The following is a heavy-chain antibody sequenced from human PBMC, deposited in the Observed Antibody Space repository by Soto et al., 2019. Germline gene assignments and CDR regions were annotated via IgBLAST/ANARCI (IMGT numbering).Heavy chain of an antibody. J-gene: IGHJ4*02. V-gene: IGHV3-23*01. Sequence: GGSLRLSCAASGFTFSSYAMSWVRQAPGKGLEWVSAISGSGGSTYYADSVKGRFTISRDNSKNTLYLQMNSLRAEDTAVYYCAKSFDPRWLQLWYFDYWGQGTLVTVSS. CDR2: ISGSGGST. CDR1: GFTFSSYA. CDR3: AKSFDPRWLQLWYFDY. D-gene: IGHD5-12*01.